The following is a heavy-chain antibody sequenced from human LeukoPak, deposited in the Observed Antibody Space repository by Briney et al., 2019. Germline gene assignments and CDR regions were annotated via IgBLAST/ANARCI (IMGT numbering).Heavy chain of an antibody. J-gene: IGHJ4*02. Sequence: SETLSLTCTVSGGSISSYYWGWIRQPPGKGLEWIGSIYYSGSTYYNPSLKSRVTISVDTSKNRFSLKLSSVTAADTAVYYCASQETYGDEPDYWGQGTLVTVSS. CDR2: IYYSGST. CDR3: ASQETYGDEPDY. CDR1: GGSISSYY. V-gene: IGHV4-39*01. D-gene: IGHD4-17*01.